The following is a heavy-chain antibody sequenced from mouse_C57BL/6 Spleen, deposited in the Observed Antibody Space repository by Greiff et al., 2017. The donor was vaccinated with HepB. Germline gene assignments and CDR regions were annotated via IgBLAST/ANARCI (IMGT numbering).Heavy chain of an antibody. CDR2: ISDGGSYT. J-gene: IGHJ2*01. CDR3: ARDTMITNFDY. D-gene: IGHD2-4*01. V-gene: IGHV5-4*01. CDR1: GFTFSSYA. Sequence: EVHLVESGGGLVKPGGSLKLSCAASGFTFSSYAMSWVRQTPEKRLEWVATISDGGSYTYYPDNVKGRFTISRDNAKNNLYLQMSHLKSEDTAMYYCARDTMITNFDYWGQGTTLTVSS.